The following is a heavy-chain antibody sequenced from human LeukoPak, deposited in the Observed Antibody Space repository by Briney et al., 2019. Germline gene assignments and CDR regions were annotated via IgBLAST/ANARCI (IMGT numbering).Heavy chain of an antibody. Sequence: GGSLRLSCAASGFTVSSNYMSWVRQAPGKGLEWVSVIYSGGSTYYADSVKGRFTISRDNSKNTLYLQMNSLRAEDTAVYYCARGPALWYFDYWGQGTLVTVSS. CDR2: IYSGGST. CDR1: GFTVSSNY. D-gene: IGHD2-21*01. V-gene: IGHV3-53*01. J-gene: IGHJ4*02. CDR3: ARGPALWYFDY.